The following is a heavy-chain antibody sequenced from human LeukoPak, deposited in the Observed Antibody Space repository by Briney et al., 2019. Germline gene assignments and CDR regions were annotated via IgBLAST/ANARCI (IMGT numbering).Heavy chain of an antibody. CDR2: ISYDGSNK. V-gene: IGHV3-30*18. J-gene: IGHJ4*02. CDR3: ANLLRWEPY. D-gene: IGHD4-23*01. CDR1: GFTFSSYG. Sequence: GGSLRLSCAASGFTFSSYGIHWVRQAPGKGLEWVAVISYDGSNKYYADSVKGRFTISRDNSKNTLYLQMNSLRAEDTAVYYCANLLRWEPYWGQGTLVTVSS.